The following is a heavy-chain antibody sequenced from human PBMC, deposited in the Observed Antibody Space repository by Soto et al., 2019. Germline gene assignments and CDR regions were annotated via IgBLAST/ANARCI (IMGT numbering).Heavy chain of an antibody. J-gene: IGHJ4*02. D-gene: IGHD1-7*01. CDR3: ATRLQTGTTYY. Sequence: SETLSLTCAVSSGSISSSNWWSWVRQPPGKGLEWIGEIYHSGSTNYNPSLKSRVTISVDKSKNQFSLKLSSVTAADTAVYYCATRLQTGTTYYWGQGTLVTVSS. CDR1: SGSISSSNW. CDR2: IYHSGST. V-gene: IGHV4-4*02.